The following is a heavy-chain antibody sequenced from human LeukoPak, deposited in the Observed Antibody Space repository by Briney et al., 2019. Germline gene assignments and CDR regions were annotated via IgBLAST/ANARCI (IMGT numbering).Heavy chain of an antibody. V-gene: IGHV7-4-1*02. CDR1: GYTFTSYA. CDR2: INTNTGNP. CDR3: ARHPRIPRERRHYYYYMDV. D-gene: IGHD1-1*01. J-gene: IGHJ6*03. Sequence: GASVKVSCKSSGYTFTSYALNWVRQAPGQGLEWMGWINTNTGNPTYAQGFTGRFVFSLDTSVSTAYLQISSLKAEDTAVYYCARHPRIPRERRHYYYYMDVWGKGTTVTVSS.